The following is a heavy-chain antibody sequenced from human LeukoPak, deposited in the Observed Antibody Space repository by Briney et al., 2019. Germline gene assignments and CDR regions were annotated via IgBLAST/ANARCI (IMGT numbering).Heavy chain of an antibody. D-gene: IGHD4/OR15-4a*01. CDR3: AREGATPTYYYYYGMDV. Sequence: ASVKVSCKASGYTFTGYYMQWVRQAPGQGLEWMGRINPNSGGTNYAQRFQGRVTMTRDTSISTAYMELSRLRSDDTAVYYCAREGATPTYYYYYGMDVWGQGTTVTVSS. CDR1: GYTFTGYY. J-gene: IGHJ6*02. V-gene: IGHV1-2*06. CDR2: INPNSGGT.